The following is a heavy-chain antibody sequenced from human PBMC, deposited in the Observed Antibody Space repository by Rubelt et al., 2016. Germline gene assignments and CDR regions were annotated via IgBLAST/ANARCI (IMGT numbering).Heavy chain of an antibody. V-gene: IGHV1-3*01. J-gene: IGHJ4*02. CDR1: GYTFTSYA. Sequence: QVQLVQSGAEVKKPGASVKVSCKASGYTFTSYAMHWVRQAPGQRLEWMGGINAGNGNTKYSQKFQGRVTITRDTSASTAYMELSSLRSEDTAVYYCAGGDIVVVVAASNPLDYWGQGTLVTVSS. D-gene: IGHD2-15*01. CDR2: INAGNGNT. CDR3: AGGDIVVVVAASNPLDY.